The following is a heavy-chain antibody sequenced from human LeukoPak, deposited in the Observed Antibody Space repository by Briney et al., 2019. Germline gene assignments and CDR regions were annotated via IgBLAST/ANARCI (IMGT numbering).Heavy chain of an antibody. J-gene: IGHJ4*02. D-gene: IGHD5-18*01. CDR2: INPNSGGT. CDR1: GYTFTGYY. CDR3: ARAVLLGTDFDY. Sequence: ASVKVSCKASGYTFTGYYMHWVRQAPGQGLEWMGWINPNSGGTNYAQRFQGRVTMTRDTSISTAYMELSRLRSDDTAVYYCARAVLLGTDFDYWGQGTLVTISS. V-gene: IGHV1-2*02.